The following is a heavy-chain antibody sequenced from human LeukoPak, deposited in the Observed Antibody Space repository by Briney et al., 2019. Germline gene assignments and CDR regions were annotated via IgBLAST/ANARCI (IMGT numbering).Heavy chain of an antibody. J-gene: IGHJ6*03. Sequence: ASVKVSCKASGYTFTSYDINWVRQAPGQGLEWMGWMNPNSGNTGYAQKFQGRVTSTRNTSISTAYMELSSLRSEDTAVYYCARALGAYYYYYMDVWGKGTTVTISS. CDR2: MNPNSGNT. CDR1: GYTFTSYD. CDR3: ARALGAYYYYYMDV. V-gene: IGHV1-8*03.